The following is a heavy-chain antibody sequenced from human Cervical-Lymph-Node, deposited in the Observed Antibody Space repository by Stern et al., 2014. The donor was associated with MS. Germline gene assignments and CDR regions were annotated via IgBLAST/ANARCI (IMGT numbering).Heavy chain of an antibody. CDR2: IKPNSGGT. V-gene: IGHV1-2*06. D-gene: IGHD3-22*01. J-gene: IGHJ5*02. CDR3: ARDYNYYDSSGYYYDNWFDP. CDR1: GYTFTGYY. Sequence: QMQLVQSGAEVKKPGASVKVSCKASGYTFTGYYMHWVRQAPGQGLEWMGRIKPNSGGTNYAQKFQGRVTMTRDTSISTAYMELSRLRSDDTAVYYCARDYNYYDSSGYYYDNWFDPWGQGTLVTVSS.